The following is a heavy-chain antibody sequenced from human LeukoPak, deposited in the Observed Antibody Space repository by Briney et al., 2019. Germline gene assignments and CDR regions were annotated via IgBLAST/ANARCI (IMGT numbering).Heavy chain of an antibody. CDR3: ARMSYSSSRPAVDY. CDR1: GFSLSTSGMC. Sequence: SGPALVKPTQTLTLTCTFSGFSLSTSGMCVSWIRQPPGKALEWLARTDWDDDKYYSTSLKTRLTISKDTSKNQVVLTMTNMDPVDTATYYCARMSYSSSRPAVDYWGQGTLVTVSS. CDR2: TDWDDDK. D-gene: IGHD6-6*01. V-gene: IGHV2-70*11. J-gene: IGHJ4*02.